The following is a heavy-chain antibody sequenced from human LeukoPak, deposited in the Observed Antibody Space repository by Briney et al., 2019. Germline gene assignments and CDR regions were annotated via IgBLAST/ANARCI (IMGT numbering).Heavy chain of an antibody. CDR3: ATNHYDILTGYYYYYYMDV. V-gene: IGHV1-18*01. CDR2: ISAYNGNT. CDR1: GYTFTSYG. D-gene: IGHD3-9*01. Sequence: ASVKVSCKASGYTFTSYGISWVRQAPGQGLEWMGWISAYNGNTNYAQKLQGRVTMTTDTSTSTAYMELRSLRSDDTAVYYCATNHYDILTGYYYYYYMDVWGKGTTVTVSS. J-gene: IGHJ6*03.